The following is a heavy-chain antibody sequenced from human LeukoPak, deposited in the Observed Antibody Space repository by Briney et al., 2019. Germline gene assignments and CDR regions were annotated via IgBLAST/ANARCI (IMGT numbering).Heavy chain of an antibody. CDR1: GYTFSGYY. D-gene: IGHD1-26*01. CDR3: ARVPFYSGSYSGYAFDI. J-gene: IGHJ3*02. V-gene: IGHV1-2*02. Sequence: ASVKVSCKASGYTFSGYYIHWVRQAPGQGLEWMGWINPKSAGTNYAQKFKGRVTMTRDTSISTAYMELSRLRSDDTAVYYCARVPFYSGSYSGYAFDIWGQGTMVTVSS. CDR2: INPKSAGT.